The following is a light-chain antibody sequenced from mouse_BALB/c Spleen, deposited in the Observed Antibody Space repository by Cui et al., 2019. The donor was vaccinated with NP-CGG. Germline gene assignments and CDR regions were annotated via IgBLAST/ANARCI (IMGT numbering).Light chain of an antibody. J-gene: IGLJ1*01. CDR1: TGAVTTSNY. Sequence: QAAVTQESAPTTSPGETVTLTCRSSTGAVTTSNYVNLVQEKPDHLFTGLIGGTNNRVPGVPARFSGSLIGDQAALTITGAQTEDEGKYFCALWYSNHWVFGGGTKLTVL. CDR3: ALWYSNHWV. V-gene: IGLV1*01. CDR2: GTN.